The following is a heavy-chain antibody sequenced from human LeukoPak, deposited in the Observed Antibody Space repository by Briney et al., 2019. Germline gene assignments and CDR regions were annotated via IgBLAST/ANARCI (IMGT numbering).Heavy chain of an antibody. CDR2: IYSSAGNT. CDR3: ATLYDVDV. Sequence: GGSLRLSCAASGFTVSSNYMSWVRQAPGKGLEWVSVIYSSAGNTYYTGSVKGRFTISRDISKNTVYLQMNNLRAEDSAVYYCATLYDVDVWGQGTTVTVSS. CDR1: GFTVSSNY. V-gene: IGHV3-53*01. J-gene: IGHJ6*02.